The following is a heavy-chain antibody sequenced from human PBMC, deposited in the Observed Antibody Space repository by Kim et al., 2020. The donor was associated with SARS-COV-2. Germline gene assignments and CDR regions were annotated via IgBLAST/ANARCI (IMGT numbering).Heavy chain of an antibody. V-gene: IGHV4-39*07. Sequence: LKSRVTISVDTSKNQFSLKLSSVTAADTAVYYCARAPITVTTGENGYFQHWGQGTLVTVSS. D-gene: IGHD4-17*01. J-gene: IGHJ1*01. CDR3: ARAPITVTTGENGYFQH.